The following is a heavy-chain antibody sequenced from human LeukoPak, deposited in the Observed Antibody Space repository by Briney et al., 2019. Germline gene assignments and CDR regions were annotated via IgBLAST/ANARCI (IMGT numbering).Heavy chain of an antibody. Sequence: SETLSLTCTVSGGSISSYYWSWIRQPPGKGLEWIGYIYYSGSTNYSPSLKSRVTISVDTSKNQFSLKLSSVTAADTAVYYCARVATPNWFDPWGQGTLVTVSS. CDR2: IYYSGST. J-gene: IGHJ5*02. CDR3: ARVATPNWFDP. D-gene: IGHD2-15*01. V-gene: IGHV4-59*01. CDR1: GGSISSYY.